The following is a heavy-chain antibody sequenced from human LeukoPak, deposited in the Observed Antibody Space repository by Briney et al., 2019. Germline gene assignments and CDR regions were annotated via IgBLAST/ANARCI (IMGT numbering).Heavy chain of an antibody. CDR3: ARVNRSYYYDSSGSLDY. CDR1: GYSISSGYY. CDR2: IYHSGST. V-gene: IGHV4-38-2*02. D-gene: IGHD3-22*01. Sequence: SETLSLTCTVSGYSISSGYYWGWIRQPPGKGLEWIGFIYHSGSTYYNPSLKSRVTISVDTSKNQFSLKLSSVTAADTAVYYCARVNRSYYYDSSGSLDYWGQGTLVTVSS. J-gene: IGHJ4*02.